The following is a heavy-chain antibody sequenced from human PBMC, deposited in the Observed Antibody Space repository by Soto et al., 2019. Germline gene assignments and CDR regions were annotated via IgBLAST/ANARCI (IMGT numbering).Heavy chain of an antibody. V-gene: IGHV3-30*18. D-gene: IGHD6-13*01. J-gene: IGHJ3*01. CDR2: ISNAGSDK. CDR3: AKDQGIAASHGID. CDR1: GFTFNNYA. Sequence: QVQLVESGGGVVQPGRSRRLSCAASGFTFNNYAMHWVRQAPGKGLEGVATISNAGSDKYYADSVKGRLTISRDNSKNTVYLQMNSLRAEETAVYYCAKDQGIAASHGIDWGQGTMVTVSS.